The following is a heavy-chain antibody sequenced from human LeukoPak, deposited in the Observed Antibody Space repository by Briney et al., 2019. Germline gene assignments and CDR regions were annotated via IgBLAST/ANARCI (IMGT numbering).Heavy chain of an antibody. J-gene: IGHJ4*02. CDR2: ISAYNGDT. D-gene: IGHD6-6*01. V-gene: IGHV1-18*01. Sequence: ASAKVSCKASLYTSSGYGIRWGRHAPGQRHERMGWISAYNGDTNSAPKLQGRVTMTKDTSTSTAYMELRSLRSDDTAVYYCARDLRSSSVYYFDYWGKGTLITVSS. CDR3: ARDLRSSSVYYFDY. CDR1: LYTSSGYG.